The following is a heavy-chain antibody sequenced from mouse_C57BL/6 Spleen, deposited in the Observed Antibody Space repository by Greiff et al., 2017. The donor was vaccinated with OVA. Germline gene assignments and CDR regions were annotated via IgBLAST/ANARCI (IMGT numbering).Heavy chain of an antibody. J-gene: IGHJ3*01. CDR2: IYPRTGGT. CDR1: GYSFTGYY. CDR3: AKAVGGFDY. V-gene: IGHV1-42*01. D-gene: IGHD1-1*01. Sequence: VQLQQSGPELVKPGASVKISCKASGYSFTGYYMNWVKQSPEKSLEWIGEIYPRTGGTTYNQKFKAKATLTVDKSSSTAYMQLESLTSEDSAVYYCAKAVGGFDYWGQGTLLTVSA.